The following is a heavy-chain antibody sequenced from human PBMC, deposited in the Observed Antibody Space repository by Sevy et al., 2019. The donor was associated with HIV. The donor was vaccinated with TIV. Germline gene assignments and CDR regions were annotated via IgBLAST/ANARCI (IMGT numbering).Heavy chain of an antibody. J-gene: IGHJ4*02. CDR1: GASISSSGYY. CDR2: INYSGIT. D-gene: IGHD6-19*01. CDR3: AGPILTYNNGWSYYDH. V-gene: IGHV4-39*01. Sequence: SETLSLTCTVSGASISSSGYYWGWIRQPPGKGLEWIASINYSGITFYNPSLKSRITISADTSKTQFSLDLTSVTAADTAIYYCAGPILTYNNGWSYYDHWGQGTVVTVSS.